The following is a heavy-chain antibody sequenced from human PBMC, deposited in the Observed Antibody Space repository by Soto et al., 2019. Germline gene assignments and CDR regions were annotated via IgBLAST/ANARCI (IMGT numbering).Heavy chain of an antibody. CDR1: GFTFSSYA. CDR2: ISGSGGST. V-gene: IGHV3-23*01. CDR3: ARDGNDILTGYLSPYFDY. D-gene: IGHD3-9*01. J-gene: IGHJ4*02. Sequence: GGSLRLSCAASGFTFSSYAMSWVRQAPGKGLEWVSAISGSGGSTYYADSVKGRFTISRDNSKNTLYLQMNSLRAEDTAVYYCARDGNDILTGYLSPYFDYWGQGTLVTVSS.